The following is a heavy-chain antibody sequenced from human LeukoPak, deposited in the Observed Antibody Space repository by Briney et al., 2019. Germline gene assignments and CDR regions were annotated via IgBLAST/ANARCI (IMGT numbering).Heavy chain of an antibody. Sequence: ASVKVSCKASGYTFSNYGISWGRQAPGQGLEWMGWISCYNGDTKYAQKFQGRVTMTTDTSTSTTYMELRSLRSDDTAVYYCARDNPYYYLYWGQGTLVTVSS. CDR3: ARDNPYYYLY. CDR2: ISCYNGDT. V-gene: IGHV1-18*01. D-gene: IGHD3-22*01. CDR1: GYTFSNYG. J-gene: IGHJ4*02.